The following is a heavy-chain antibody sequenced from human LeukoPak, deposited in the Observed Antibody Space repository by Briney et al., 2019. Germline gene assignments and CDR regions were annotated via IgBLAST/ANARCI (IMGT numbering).Heavy chain of an antibody. CDR2: ISSSSSTI. Sequence: GGSLRLSCAASGFIFSGYSMNWVRQAPGKGLEWVSYISSSSSTILYADSVKGRFSISRDSAKNSLYLQMNSLRDEDTAMYYCASHRQEYYGMDVWGQGTTVTVSS. J-gene: IGHJ6*02. CDR3: ASHRQEYYGMDV. V-gene: IGHV3-48*02. CDR1: GFIFSGYS.